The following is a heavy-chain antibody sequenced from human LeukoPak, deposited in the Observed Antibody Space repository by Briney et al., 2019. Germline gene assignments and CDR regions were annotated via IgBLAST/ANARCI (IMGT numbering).Heavy chain of an antibody. CDR1: GFTFSSYG. CDR3: AKDIGFVAGTNYFDY. J-gene: IGHJ4*02. D-gene: IGHD1-7*01. V-gene: IGHV3-30*02. CDR2: IRYDGSNK. Sequence: GGSLRLSCAASGFTFSSYGMHWVRQAPGKGLEWVAFIRYDGSNKYYADSVKGRFTISRDSSKNTLFLQMNRLRPEDAAVYYCAKDIGFVAGTNYFDYWGQGTLVTVSS.